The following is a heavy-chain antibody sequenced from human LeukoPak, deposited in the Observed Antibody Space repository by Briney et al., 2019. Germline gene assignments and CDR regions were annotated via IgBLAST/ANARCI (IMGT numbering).Heavy chain of an antibody. V-gene: IGHV3-30*02. Sequence: PGGSLRLSCAASGFTFSNYGMHWVRQAPGKVLEWVAFIRYDGSNKYYADSVKGRFTISRDNSKNTLYLQMNSLRAEDTAVYYCAKAYSYGWGSYYFDYWGQGTLVTVSS. CDR2: IRYDGSNK. J-gene: IGHJ4*02. CDR3: AKAYSYGWGSYYFDY. D-gene: IGHD5-18*01. CDR1: GFTFSNYG.